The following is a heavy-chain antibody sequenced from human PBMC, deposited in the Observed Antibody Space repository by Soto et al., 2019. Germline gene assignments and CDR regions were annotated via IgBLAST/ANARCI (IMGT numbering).Heavy chain of an antibody. V-gene: IGHV5-10-1*01. CDR1: GYSFTSYW. J-gene: IGHJ3*02. CDR2: IDPSDSYT. D-gene: IGHD2-15*01. CDR3: ATQSIVVVAATVAFDI. Sequence: GESLKISCKGSGYSFTSYWISWVRQMPGKGLEWMGRIDPSDSYTNYSPSFQGHVTISADKSISTAYLRWSSLKASDTAMYYCATQSIVVVAATVAFDIWGQGTMVTVSS.